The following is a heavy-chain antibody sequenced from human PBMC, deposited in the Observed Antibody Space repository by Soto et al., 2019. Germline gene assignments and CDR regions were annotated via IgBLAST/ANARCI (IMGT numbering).Heavy chain of an antibody. V-gene: IGHV3-33*01. J-gene: IGHJ4*02. CDR3: ARDLCGSSSCLIDF. CDR1: GFTFSTHG. D-gene: IGHD2-15*01. Sequence: QVQLVESGGGVVQPGRSLRLSCAASGFTFSTHGMHWVRQAPGEGLEWVAIIWSDGSNEYYAESVKGRFTISRDNSKNTLYLQMNSLRAEDTAVYYCARDLCGSSSCLIDFWGQGTLVTVSS. CDR2: IWSDGSNE.